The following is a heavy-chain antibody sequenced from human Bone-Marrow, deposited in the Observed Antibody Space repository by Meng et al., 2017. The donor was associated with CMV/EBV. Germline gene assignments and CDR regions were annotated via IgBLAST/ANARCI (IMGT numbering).Heavy chain of an antibody. Sequence: GESLKISCAASGFTFSSYAMHWVRQAPGKGLEWVAVISYDGSNKYYADSVKGRFTISRDNSKNTLYLQMNSLRAEDTAVYYCARDIQYFDWLFDYWGQGPLVTVSS. J-gene: IGHJ4*02. V-gene: IGHV3-30*04. CDR3: ARDIQYFDWLFDY. CDR2: ISYDGSNK. CDR1: GFTFSSYA. D-gene: IGHD3-9*01.